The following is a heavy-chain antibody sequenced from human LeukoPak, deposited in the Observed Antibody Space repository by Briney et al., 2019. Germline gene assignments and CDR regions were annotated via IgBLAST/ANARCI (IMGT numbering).Heavy chain of an antibody. V-gene: IGHV4-59*01. CDR3: ARDDGSSGFDY. CDR1: GGSISSYY. Sequence: SETLSLTCTVSGGSISSYYRSWIRQPPGKGLEWIGYIYYSGSTNYNPSLKSRVTISVDTSKNQFSLKLSSVTAADTAVYYCARDDGSSGFDYWGQGTLVTVSS. CDR2: IYYSGST. D-gene: IGHD6-19*01. J-gene: IGHJ4*02.